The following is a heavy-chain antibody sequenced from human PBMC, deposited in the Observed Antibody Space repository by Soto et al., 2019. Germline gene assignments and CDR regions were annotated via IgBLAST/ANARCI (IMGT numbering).Heavy chain of an antibody. J-gene: IGHJ4*02. CDR3: ISDPSSLEWEMATEV. Sequence: EVQLVESGGGLVQPGGSPKLSCAASGFTFSGSAMHWVRQASGKGLEWVGRIRSKANSYATAYAASVKGRFTISRDDSKNTAYLQMNSLKTEDTAVYYCISDPSSLEWEMATEVWGQGTLVTVSS. D-gene: IGHD1-26*01. CDR1: GFTFSGSA. V-gene: IGHV3-73*02. CDR2: IRSKANSYAT.